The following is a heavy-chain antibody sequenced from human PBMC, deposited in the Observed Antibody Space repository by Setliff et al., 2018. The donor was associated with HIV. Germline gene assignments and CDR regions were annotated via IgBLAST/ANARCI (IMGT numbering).Heavy chain of an antibody. CDR3: ATPLSHDSSGREPFDY. J-gene: IGHJ4*02. CDR2: INPKSDGT. Sequence: ASVKVSCKASGYSFTDYYIHWVRQAPGQGLEWMGWINPKSDGTNYAQKFQGWITMTRDTSISTAYMELSRLRSDDTAVYYCATPLSHDSSGREPFDYWGQGTLVTVSS. D-gene: IGHD3-22*01. CDR1: GYSFTDYY. V-gene: IGHV1-2*04.